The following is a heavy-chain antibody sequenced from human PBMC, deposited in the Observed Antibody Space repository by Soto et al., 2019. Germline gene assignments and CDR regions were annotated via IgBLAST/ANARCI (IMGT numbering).Heavy chain of an antibody. V-gene: IGHV1-69*01. D-gene: IGHD1-26*01. CDR3: AGGGSSGGWFFDV. CDR1: GGTFSSPT. J-gene: IGHJ2*01. Sequence: QVQLVQSGAEVKKPGSSVKVSCKASGGTFSSPTISWVRQAPGQGLEWMGGVSPIFGTTYYAQKFQGRLTITADASAGTADREWSSMKSEDTAVYYCAGGGSSGGWFFDVWGRGTLVTVSS. CDR2: VSPIFGTT.